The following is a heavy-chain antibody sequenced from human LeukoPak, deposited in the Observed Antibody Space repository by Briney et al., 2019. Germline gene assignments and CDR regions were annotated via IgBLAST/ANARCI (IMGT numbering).Heavy chain of an antibody. CDR2: ITSKTDGGTT. J-gene: IGHJ2*01. CDR1: DLTVSDIF. D-gene: IGHD5-24*01. Sequence: GGSLRLSCVVSDLTVSDIFMNWVRQAPGKGPEWVGRITSKTDGGTTDFAAPVKGRFTISRDDSKNTVYLQMSSLKTEDTAVYYCSYGANYYFDLWGRGTLVTVSS. CDR3: SYGANYYFDL. V-gene: IGHV3-15*07.